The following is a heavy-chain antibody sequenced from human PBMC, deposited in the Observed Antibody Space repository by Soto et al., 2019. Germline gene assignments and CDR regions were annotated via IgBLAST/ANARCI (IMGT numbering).Heavy chain of an antibody. D-gene: IGHD2-8*01. V-gene: IGHV3-74*01. Sequence: EVQLVESGGGLVQPGGSLRLSCAASGSTFSSYWMHWVRQVPGKGLVWVSRINPDGTTTTYADSVKGRFTISRDNAENTLYLQMNSLRGDDTAVYYCARAPTGKYGVWNYWGQGTLVTVSS. CDR1: GSTFSSYW. CDR2: INPDGTTT. J-gene: IGHJ4*02. CDR3: ARAPTGKYGVWNY.